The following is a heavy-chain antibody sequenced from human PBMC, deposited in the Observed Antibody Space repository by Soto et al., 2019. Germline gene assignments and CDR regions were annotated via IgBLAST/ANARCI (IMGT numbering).Heavy chain of an antibody. CDR2: INPHSGNT. V-gene: IGHV1-2*02. D-gene: IGHD3-22*01. CDR3: ARAVYCGSDCYSYGMDV. Sequence: ASVKVSCKTSGYTFTDDYLHCVRQAPGQGLEWMGWINPHSGNTNYAQKFLGRVSMTRDTSISTAYMELLSLTSDDTAIYYCARAVYCGSDCYSYGMDVWGQGTTVTVSS. J-gene: IGHJ6*02. CDR1: GYTFTDDY.